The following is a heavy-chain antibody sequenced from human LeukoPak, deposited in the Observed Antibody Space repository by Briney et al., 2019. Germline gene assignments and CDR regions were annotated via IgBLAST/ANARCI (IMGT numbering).Heavy chain of an antibody. CDR2: IYTSGST. CDR3: ARDHGWFGELLPYY. J-gene: IGHJ4*02. V-gene: IGHV4-4*07. D-gene: IGHD3-10*01. Sequence: PSETLSLTCTVSGGSISSYYWSWIRQPAGKGLEWIGRIYTSGSTNYNPSLKSRVTMSVDTSKNQFSLKLSSVTAADTAVYYCARDHGWFGELLPYYWGQGTLVTVSS. CDR1: GGSISSYY.